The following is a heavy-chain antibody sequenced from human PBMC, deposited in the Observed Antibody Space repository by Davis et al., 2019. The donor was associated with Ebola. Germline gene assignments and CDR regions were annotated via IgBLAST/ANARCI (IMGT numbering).Heavy chain of an antibody. CDR2: IYYSGST. Sequence: SETLSLTCTVSGGSISSGGYYWSWIRQPPGKGLEWIGYIYYSGSTNYNPSLKSRVTISVDTSKNQFSLKLSSVTAADTAVYYCARLLPLGELSLYYFDYWGQGTLVTVPS. J-gene: IGHJ4*02. CDR3: ARLLPLGELSLYYFDY. D-gene: IGHD3-16*02. V-gene: IGHV4-61*08. CDR1: GGSISSGGYY.